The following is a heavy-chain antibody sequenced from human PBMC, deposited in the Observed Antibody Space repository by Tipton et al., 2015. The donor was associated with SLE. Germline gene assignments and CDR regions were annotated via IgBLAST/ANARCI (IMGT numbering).Heavy chain of an antibody. Sequence: SLRLSCAASGFITSGYAMHWVRQAPGKGLEWVGVISSDGGTKYYGHAVEGRFIISRDNSKSTLSLQMNSLRVEDTAVYYCVRERPDYGAGLSYYGMDVWGQGTTVTVSS. D-gene: IGHD4-17*01. CDR2: ISSDGGTK. V-gene: IGHV3-30*14. J-gene: IGHJ6*02. CDR1: GFITSGYA. CDR3: VRERPDYGAGLSYYGMDV.